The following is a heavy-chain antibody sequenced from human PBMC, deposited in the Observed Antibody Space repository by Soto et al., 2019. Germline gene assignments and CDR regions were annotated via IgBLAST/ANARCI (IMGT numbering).Heavy chain of an antibody. V-gene: IGHV3-30*18. Sequence: GGSLRLSCAASGFTFSSYGMHWVRQAPGKGLEWVAVISYDGSNKYYADSVKGRFTISRDNSKNTLYLQMNSLRAEDTAVYYCAKGDYCSSTSCKGYYYYGMDVWGQGTTVTVSS. CDR1: GFTFSSYG. D-gene: IGHD2-2*01. J-gene: IGHJ6*01. CDR2: ISYDGSNK. CDR3: AKGDYCSSTSCKGYYYYGMDV.